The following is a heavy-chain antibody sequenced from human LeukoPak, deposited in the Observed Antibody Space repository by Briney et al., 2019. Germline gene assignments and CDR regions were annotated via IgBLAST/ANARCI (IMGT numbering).Heavy chain of an antibody. Sequence: PSETLSLTCSVSGGSISGFYWSWIRQPPGKGLEWIGYIYYTETTDYNPSLQSRVTISIDKSKNQFSLRLSSVTAADTAVYYCARTDALDIWGQGTMVTVSS. CDR1: GGSISGFY. CDR2: IYYTETT. J-gene: IGHJ3*02. CDR3: ARTDALDI. V-gene: IGHV4-59*01.